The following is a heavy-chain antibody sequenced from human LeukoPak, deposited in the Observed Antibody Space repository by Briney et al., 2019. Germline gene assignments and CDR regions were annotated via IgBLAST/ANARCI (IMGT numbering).Heavy chain of an antibody. D-gene: IGHD5-24*01. J-gene: IGHJ4*02. Sequence: GGSLRLSCAASGFTLSHYGMHWVRQAPGMGLEWVAVIWFDGGKIHYPDSVKGRFTISRDNSKNTLYLQMDNLRADDTAVYCCVRGSGGDGYSYWGDYWGQGTLVTVSP. CDR3: VRGSGGDGYSYWGDY. CDR2: IWFDGGKI. CDR1: GFTLSHYG. V-gene: IGHV3-33*01.